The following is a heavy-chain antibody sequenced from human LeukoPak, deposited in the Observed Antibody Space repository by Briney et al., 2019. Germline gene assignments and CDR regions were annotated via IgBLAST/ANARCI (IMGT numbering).Heavy chain of an antibody. CDR3: ARDIRFLEWLSPQYGMDV. Sequence: GGSLRLSCAASGFTVSSNYMSWVRQAPGKGLEWVSVIYSGRSTYYADSVKGRFTISRDNSKNTLYLQMNSLRAEDTAVYYCARDIRFLEWLSPQYGMDVWGQGTTVTVSS. J-gene: IGHJ6*02. CDR1: GFTVSSNY. V-gene: IGHV3-66*02. CDR2: IYSGRST. D-gene: IGHD3-3*01.